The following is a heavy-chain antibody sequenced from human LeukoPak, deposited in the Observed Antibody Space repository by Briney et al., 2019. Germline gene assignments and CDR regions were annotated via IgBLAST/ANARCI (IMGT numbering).Heavy chain of an antibody. CDR1: GLAFKNYW. CDR3: ARGLEYSSSSIDY. J-gene: IGHJ4*02. V-gene: IGHV3-7*01. CDR2: IHPEGSVK. Sequence: PGGSLRLSCLGTGLAFKNYWMTWVRQAPGKGLEWVANIHPEGSVKNYVDAVRGRFTISRDNAKNSLYLQMNSLRAEDTAVYYCARGLEYSSSSIDYWGQGTLVTVSS. D-gene: IGHD6-6*01.